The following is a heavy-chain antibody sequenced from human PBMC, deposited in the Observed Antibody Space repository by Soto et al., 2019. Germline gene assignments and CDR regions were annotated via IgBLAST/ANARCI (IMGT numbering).Heavy chain of an antibody. CDR2: ISYDGSNK. CDR1: GFTFSSYA. D-gene: IGHD5-12*01. CDR3: ARGNVDIVATILY. V-gene: IGHV3-30-3*01. Sequence: GGSLRLSCAASGFTFSSYAMHWVRQAPGKGLEWVAVISYDGSNKYYADSVKGRFTISRDNSKNTLYLQMNSLRAKDTAVYYCARGNVDIVATILYWGQGTLVTVSS. J-gene: IGHJ4*02.